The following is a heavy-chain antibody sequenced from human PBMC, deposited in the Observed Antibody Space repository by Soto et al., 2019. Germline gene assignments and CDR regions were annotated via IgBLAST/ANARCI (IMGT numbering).Heavy chain of an antibody. D-gene: IGHD6-19*01. CDR2: IIPIFGTA. V-gene: IGHV1-69*13. J-gene: IGHJ4*02. Sequence: ASVKVSCKASGGTFSRYAISWVRQAPGQGLEWMGGIIPIFGTANYAQKFKGRVTITADESTSTAYMELSSLRSEDTAVYYCARGIPGIAVAGTSFDYWGQGTLVTVSS. CDR3: ARGIPGIAVAGTSFDY. CDR1: GGTFSRYA.